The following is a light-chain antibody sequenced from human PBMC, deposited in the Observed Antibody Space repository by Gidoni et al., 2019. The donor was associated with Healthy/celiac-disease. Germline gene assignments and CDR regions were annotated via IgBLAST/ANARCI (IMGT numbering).Light chain of an antibody. V-gene: IGKV3-20*01. CDR3: QQYGSSLLT. CDR1: QSVSSSY. CDR2: GAS. J-gene: IGKJ1*01. Sequence: EIVWTQSPGTLSLSPGERATLSCRASQSVSSSYLAWYQQKPGQAPRLLIYGASSRATGIPDRFSGSVSGTDFTLTISRLEPEDFAVYYCQQYGSSLLTFGQGTKVEIK.